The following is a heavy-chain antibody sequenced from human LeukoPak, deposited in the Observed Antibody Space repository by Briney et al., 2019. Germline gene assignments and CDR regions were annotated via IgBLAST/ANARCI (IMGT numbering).Heavy chain of an antibody. CDR3: AGFPGY. CDR2: ITSDGSNT. CDR1: GFTFTIYA. V-gene: IGHV3-21*01. Sequence: GGSLRLSCAASGFTFTIYAMSWVRQAPGKGLEWVSSITSDGSNTWYADSVKGRFTISRDNAKNSLYLQMNSLRAEDTAVYYCAGFPGYWGQGTLVTVSS. D-gene: IGHD3-10*01. J-gene: IGHJ4*02.